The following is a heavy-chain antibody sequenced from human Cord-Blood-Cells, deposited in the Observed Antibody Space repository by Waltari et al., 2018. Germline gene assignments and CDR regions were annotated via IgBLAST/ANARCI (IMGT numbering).Heavy chain of an antibody. V-gene: IGHV1-69*01. D-gene: IGHD2-15*01. CDR2: IIPIFGTA. CDR1: GGTFSSYA. CDR3: ARSVYCSGGSCYYYYGMDV. J-gene: IGHJ6*02. Sequence: QVQLVQSGAEVKKPGSSVKVSCKASGGTFSSYAISWVRQAPGQGLEWMGGIIPIFGTANYAQKFQGRVTITADESTSTAYMELSSLRSEDTAVYYCARSVYCSGGSCYYYYGMDVWGQGTTVTVSS.